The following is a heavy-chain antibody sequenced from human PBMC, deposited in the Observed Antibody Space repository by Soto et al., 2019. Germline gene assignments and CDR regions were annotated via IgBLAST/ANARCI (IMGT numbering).Heavy chain of an antibody. Sequence: PSETLSLTCAVSGGSISRGGYSWSWVRQPPGKGLEWIGEIYRSGSTYYNPSLKSRLIMSVDKSKNQFSLIVTSVTAADTALYYCATSIKGDDFDYLGQGTLVTVSS. CDR1: GGSISRGGYS. V-gene: IGHV4-4*02. D-gene: IGHD2-21*02. CDR2: IYRSGST. CDR3: ATSIKGDDFDY. J-gene: IGHJ4*02.